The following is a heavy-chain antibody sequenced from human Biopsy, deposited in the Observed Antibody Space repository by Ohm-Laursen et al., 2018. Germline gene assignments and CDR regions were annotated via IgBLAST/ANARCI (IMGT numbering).Heavy chain of an antibody. D-gene: IGHD2-15*01. CDR3: AKIHCSGGSCYPNAFDM. CDR1: GFTFTNYA. Sequence: RSLRLSCSASGFTFTNYAMHWVRQAPGKGLEWVSGISWNSVGIGYADSVKGRFTISRDNAKNFLYLEMNNLRPEDTALYYCAKIHCSGGSCYPNAFDMWGHGARVTVS. J-gene: IGHJ3*02. V-gene: IGHV3-9*01. CDR2: ISWNSVGI.